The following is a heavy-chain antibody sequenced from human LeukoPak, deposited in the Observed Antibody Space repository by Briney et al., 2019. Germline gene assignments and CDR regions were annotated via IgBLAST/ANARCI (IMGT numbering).Heavy chain of an antibody. Sequence: GGSLRLSCEVPGFTFSHYSMSLVRQAPEKGLEWVSSISSGSSYIYYGDSVRGRFTISRDNAKSLLFLQMNSLRAEDTAVYYCARDVHSSGYYGNNYWGQGTLVTVSS. V-gene: IGHV3-21*06. J-gene: IGHJ4*02. D-gene: IGHD3-22*01. CDR1: GFTFSHYS. CDR2: ISSGSSYI. CDR3: ARDVHSSGYYGNNY.